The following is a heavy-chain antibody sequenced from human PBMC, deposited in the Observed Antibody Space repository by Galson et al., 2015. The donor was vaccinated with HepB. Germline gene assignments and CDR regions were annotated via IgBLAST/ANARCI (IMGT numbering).Heavy chain of an antibody. CDR1: GGTFSSYA. J-gene: IGHJ6*03. CDR3: STVPAAIDGYYYYMDV. CDR2: IIPILGIA. D-gene: IGHD2-2*02. Sequence: SCKASGGTFSSYAISWVRQAPGQGLEWMGRIIPILGIANYAQKFQGRVTITADKSTSTAYMELSSLRSEDTAVYYCSTVPAAIDGYYYYMDVWGKGTTVTVSS. V-gene: IGHV1-69*04.